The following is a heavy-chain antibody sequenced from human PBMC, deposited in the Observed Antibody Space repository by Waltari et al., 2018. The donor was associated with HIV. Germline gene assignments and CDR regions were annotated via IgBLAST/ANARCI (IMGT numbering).Heavy chain of an antibody. D-gene: IGHD3-3*01. CDR1: GYTFTSYD. CDR3: ARVTIFGVVIPYYYGMDV. V-gene: IGHV1-8*01. J-gene: IGHJ6*02. CDR2: TNPNRGNT. Sequence: QVQLVQSGAEVKKPGASVKVSCKASGYTFTSYDINWVRQATGQGLEWMGWTNPNRGNTGYAQKFQGRVTMTRNTSISTAYMELSSLRSEDTAVYYCARVTIFGVVIPYYYGMDVWGQGTTVTVSS.